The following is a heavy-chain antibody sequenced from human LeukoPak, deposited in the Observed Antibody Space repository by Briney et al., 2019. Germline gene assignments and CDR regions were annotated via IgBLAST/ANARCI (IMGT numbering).Heavy chain of an antibody. CDR3: ARSPTPIAAAVI. CDR2: ISSSSSYI. J-gene: IGHJ4*02. D-gene: IGHD6-13*01. Sequence: GGSLRLSCAASGFTFSSYSMNWVRQAPGKGLEWVSSISSSSSYIYYADSVKGRFNISRDNAKNSLYLQMNSLRAEDTAVYYCARSPTPIAAAVIWGQGTLVTVSS. CDR1: GFTFSSYS. V-gene: IGHV3-21*01.